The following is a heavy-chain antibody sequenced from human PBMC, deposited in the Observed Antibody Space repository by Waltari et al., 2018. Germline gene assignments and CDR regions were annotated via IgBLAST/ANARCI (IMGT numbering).Heavy chain of an antibody. D-gene: IGHD6-19*01. CDR2: ISGSGDST. Sequence: EVQLLESGGGVVQPGGSLCLPWAAVGFTFRSSALSWVRQAPGKGLEWVSPISGSGDSTYYADSVKGRFTISRDNSKNTLYLQMNSLRAEDTAVYYCAKVRDSIDWSPFDYWGQGILVTVSS. J-gene: IGHJ4*02. CDR3: AKVRDSIDWSPFDY. V-gene: IGHV3-23*01. CDR1: GFTFRSSA.